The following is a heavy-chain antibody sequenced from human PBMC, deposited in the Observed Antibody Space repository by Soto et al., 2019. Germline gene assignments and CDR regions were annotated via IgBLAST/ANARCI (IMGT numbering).Heavy chain of an antibody. Sequence: VGSLRLSCPTSGFPFSDYYMSWIRQAPGKGLEWLSHISPKSTYRNYADSVKGRFTISRDNTKSSLFLQMNSLGVEDTAVYYCVRGGGGGLSEHWGQGVLVTVSS. J-gene: IGHJ1*01. CDR2: ISPKSTYR. D-gene: IGHD2-21*01. V-gene: IGHV3-11*06. CDR3: VRGGGGGLSEH. CDR1: GFPFSDYY.